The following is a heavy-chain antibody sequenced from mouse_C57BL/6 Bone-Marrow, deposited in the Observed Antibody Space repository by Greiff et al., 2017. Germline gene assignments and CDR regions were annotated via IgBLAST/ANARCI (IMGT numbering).Heavy chain of an antibody. CDR3: AREGDYDWFAY. Sequence: QVQLQQSGAELARPGASVKLSCKASGYTFTSYGISWVKQRTGQGLEWIGEIYPRSGNTKYNEKFKGKATLTADTSSSTAYMQLSSLTSEDSAVYYCAREGDYDWFAYWGQGTLVTVSA. V-gene: IGHV1-81*01. CDR1: GYTFTSYG. CDR2: IYPRSGNT. D-gene: IGHD2-4*01. J-gene: IGHJ3*01.